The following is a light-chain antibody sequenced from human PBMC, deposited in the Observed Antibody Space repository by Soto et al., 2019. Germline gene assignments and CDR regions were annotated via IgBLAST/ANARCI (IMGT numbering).Light chain of an antibody. CDR2: NNN. CDR1: SSNIGAGYD. Sequence: VLTQPPSVSGAPGQRVTISCTGSSSNIGAGYDVHWYQQLPGTAPKLLIYNNNNRPSGVPDRFSGSKSGTSASLAITGLQAEDEADYYCQSYDSSLSGYVFGTGTKVTVL. V-gene: IGLV1-40*01. J-gene: IGLJ1*01. CDR3: QSYDSSLSGYV.